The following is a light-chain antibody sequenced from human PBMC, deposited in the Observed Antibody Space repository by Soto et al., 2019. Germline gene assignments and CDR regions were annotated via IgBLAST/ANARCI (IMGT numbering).Light chain of an antibody. J-gene: IGKJ4*01. CDR1: QGICGY. CDR3: QKYNSAPLT. V-gene: IGKV1-27*01. CDR2: AAS. Sequence: DIQMTQSPSSLSASLGDRVTITCRASQGICGYLAWFQQKPGKVPKLLIYAASTLQSGVPSRFSGSGSGTDFTLTITSLQPEDVATYYCQKYNSAPLTCGGGTKVEIK.